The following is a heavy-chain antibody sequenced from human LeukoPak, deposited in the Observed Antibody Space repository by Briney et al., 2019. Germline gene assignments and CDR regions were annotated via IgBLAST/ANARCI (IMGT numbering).Heavy chain of an antibody. D-gene: IGHD4-11*01. J-gene: IGHJ4*02. V-gene: IGHV4-31*03. CDR1: GGSISSGGYY. CDR2: IYYSGST. Sequence: SQTLSLTCTVSGGSISSGGYYWSWIRQHPGKGLEWIGYIYYSGSTYYNPSPKSRVTISVDTSKNQFSLKLSSVTAADTAVYYCARTRARQYYFDYWGQGTLVTVSS. CDR3: ARTRARQYYFDY.